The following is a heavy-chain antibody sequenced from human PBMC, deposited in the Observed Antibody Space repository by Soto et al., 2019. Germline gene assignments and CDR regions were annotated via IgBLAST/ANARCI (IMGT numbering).Heavy chain of an antibody. V-gene: IGHV1-69*13. CDR3: ARDRRSEKGIAAAGTLLPWCRMHV. Sequence: SVKVSCKASGGTFSSYAISWVRQAPGQGLEWMGGIIPIFGTANYAQKFQGRVTITADESTSTAYMELSSLRSEDTAVYYCARDRRSEKGIAAAGTLLPWCRMHVWGQGTSVTVSS. CDR2: IIPIFGTA. CDR1: GGTFSSYA. J-gene: IGHJ6*02. D-gene: IGHD6-13*01.